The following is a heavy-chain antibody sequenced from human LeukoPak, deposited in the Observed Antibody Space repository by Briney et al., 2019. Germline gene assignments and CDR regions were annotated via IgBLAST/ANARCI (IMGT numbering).Heavy chain of an antibody. V-gene: IGHV3-30*03. Sequence: GGSLRLSCAASGFTFSSYGMHWVRQAPGKGLEWVAVISYDGSNKYYADSVKGRFTISRDNSKNTLYLQMNSLRAEDTAVYYCARSHSSGWYGTQFDYWGQGTLVTVSS. CDR3: ARSHSSGWYGTQFDY. J-gene: IGHJ4*02. CDR1: GFTFSSYG. D-gene: IGHD6-19*01. CDR2: ISYDGSNK.